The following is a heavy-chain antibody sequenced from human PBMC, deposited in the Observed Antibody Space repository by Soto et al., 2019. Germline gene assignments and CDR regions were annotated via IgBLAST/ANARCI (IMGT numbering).Heavy chain of an antibody. Sequence: QVQLVQSGAEVKTPGASVKVSCKASGYTFTTYYMHWVRQAPGQGIEWMGIINPSDGTTSYAQKFKGRVTVTRDTSTCTVYMELRTLRSEDTAMYYCATVDCNGGRCSRFDYWGQGSLVTVSS. J-gene: IGHJ4*02. V-gene: IGHV1-46*03. CDR1: GYTFTTYY. CDR3: ATVDCNGGRCSRFDY. D-gene: IGHD2-15*01. CDR2: INPSDGTT.